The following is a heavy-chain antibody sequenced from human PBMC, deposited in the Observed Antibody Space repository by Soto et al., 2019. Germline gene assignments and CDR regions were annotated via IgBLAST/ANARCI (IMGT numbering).Heavy chain of an antibody. Sequence: QVQLVQSGAEVKKPGSSVKVSCKASGGTFSSSAISWVRQAPGQGLEWMGKIIPTFGTANYAQKFQGRVTITADKSTSTAYVELSSLRSEDTAVYYCARDGYYDSSGYYPPGGGTLDYWGQGTLVTVSS. J-gene: IGHJ4*02. D-gene: IGHD3-22*01. CDR2: IIPTFGTA. CDR3: ARDGYYDSSGYYPPGGGTLDY. V-gene: IGHV1-69*06. CDR1: GGTFSSSA.